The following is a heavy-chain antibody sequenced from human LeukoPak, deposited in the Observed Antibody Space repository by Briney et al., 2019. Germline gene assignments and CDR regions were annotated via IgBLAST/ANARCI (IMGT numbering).Heavy chain of an antibody. J-gene: IGHJ4*02. V-gene: IGHV4-34*01. Sequence: PSETLSLTCAVYGGSFSGYYWTWIRQSPGRGLEWIGEVHYNGSATYNPSLKSRVTISVDTSINQFSLKLSSVTAADTAVYFCATDREGHSGYDYDFDYWGQGTLITVSS. D-gene: IGHD5-12*01. CDR2: VHYNGSA. CDR1: GGSFSGYY. CDR3: ATDREGHSGYDYDFDY.